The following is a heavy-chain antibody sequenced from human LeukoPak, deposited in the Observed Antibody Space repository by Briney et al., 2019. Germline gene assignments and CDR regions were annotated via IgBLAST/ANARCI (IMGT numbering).Heavy chain of an antibody. CDR3: ARDSSGGWRWGAFDI. CDR1: QFTFNNFA. CDR2: ISSSSSYI. Sequence: GGSLRLSCVASQFTFNNFAMNWVRQAPGKGLEWVSSISSSSSYIYYADSVKGRFTISRDNAKNSLYLQMNSLRAEDTAVYYCARDSSGGWRWGAFDIWGQGTMVTVSS. D-gene: IGHD2-15*01. V-gene: IGHV3-21*01. J-gene: IGHJ3*02.